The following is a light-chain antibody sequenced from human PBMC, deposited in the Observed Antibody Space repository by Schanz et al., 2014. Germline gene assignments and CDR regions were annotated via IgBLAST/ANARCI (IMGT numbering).Light chain of an antibody. CDR1: QSVSSN. CDR3: QQYNYWYT. CDR2: GAS. V-gene: IGKV3D-15*01. Sequence: EIVMTQSPATLSVSPGERATLSCRASQSVSSNLAWYQQKPGQAPRLLIYGASTRATGIPARFSGSGSGTEFTLTISSLQSEDFAVYYCQQYNYWYTFGQGTELQIK. J-gene: IGKJ2*01.